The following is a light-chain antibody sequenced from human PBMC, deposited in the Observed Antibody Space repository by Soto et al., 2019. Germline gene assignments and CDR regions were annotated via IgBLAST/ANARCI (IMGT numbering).Light chain of an antibody. CDR1: QSVSSSY. Sequence: EIVFTQSPGTLSLSPGERATLSCRAIQSVSSSYLAWYQQKPGQAPRLLIYGASSRATGIPDRFSGGGSGTHFTLTISRLEPEDFAVYYCQQYGGSPPITFGQGTRLEIK. J-gene: IGKJ5*01. CDR2: GAS. CDR3: QQYGGSPPIT. V-gene: IGKV3-20*01.